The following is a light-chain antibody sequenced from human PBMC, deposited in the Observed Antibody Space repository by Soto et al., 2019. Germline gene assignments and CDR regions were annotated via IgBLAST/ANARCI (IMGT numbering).Light chain of an antibody. J-gene: IGLJ1*01. Sequence: QSVLTQPDSVSGSPGQSVAISCTAASSDIGNYNYVSWYQQRPGKVPKLIIHDVSDRPSGVSDRFSGSKSGNTASLTISGLQAEDEADYYCSSYTSTSTYVFGTGTTLTVL. CDR2: DVS. V-gene: IGLV2-14*03. CDR3: SSYTSTSTYV. CDR1: SSDIGNYNY.